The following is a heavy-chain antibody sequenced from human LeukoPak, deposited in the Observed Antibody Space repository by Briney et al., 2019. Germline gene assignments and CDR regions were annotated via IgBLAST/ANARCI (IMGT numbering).Heavy chain of an antibody. CDR2: IKQDGSEK. J-gene: IGHJ4*02. Sequence: ASETLSLTCTVSGGSISSYYWSWVRQAPGKGLEWVANIKQDGSEKYYVDSVKGRFTISRDNAKNSLYLQMNSLRAEDTAVYYCARDPEGYSYGYIDYWGQGTLVTVSS. V-gene: IGHV3-7*01. D-gene: IGHD5-18*01. CDR3: ARDPEGYSYGYIDY. CDR1: GGSISSYY.